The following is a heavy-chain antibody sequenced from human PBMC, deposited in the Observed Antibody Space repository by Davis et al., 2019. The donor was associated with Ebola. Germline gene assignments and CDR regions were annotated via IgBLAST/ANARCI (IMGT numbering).Heavy chain of an antibody. Sequence: MPSETLSLTCAVYGGSFSGYCWSWIRQRPGEGLEWIGCSYYSGSADYNPSLRSRVHISVGTSNNQFSLKLSSVTAADTAVYYCARDRGNWNDFYYYGVDVWGQGTTVTVSS. J-gene: IGHJ6*02. CDR1: GGSFSGYC. V-gene: IGHV4-59*12. CDR3: ARDRGNWNDFYYYGVDV. CDR2: SYYSGSA. D-gene: IGHD1-1*01.